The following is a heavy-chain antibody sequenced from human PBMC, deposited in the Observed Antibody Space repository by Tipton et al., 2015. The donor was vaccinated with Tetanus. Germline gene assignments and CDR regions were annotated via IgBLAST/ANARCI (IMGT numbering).Heavy chain of an antibody. Sequence: SLRLSCTVFGGSITTTNWWSWVRQTPGKGLEWIGEIHDSGKTNYNPSLESRVTISVDKSKNQFSLNLNSVTAADTAVYYCAKDTDLLVYAFDVWGQGTLVVVSS. J-gene: IGHJ3*01. CDR1: GGSITTTNW. CDR2: IHDSGKT. D-gene: IGHD1-26*01. CDR3: AKDTDLLVYAFDV. V-gene: IGHV4-4*02.